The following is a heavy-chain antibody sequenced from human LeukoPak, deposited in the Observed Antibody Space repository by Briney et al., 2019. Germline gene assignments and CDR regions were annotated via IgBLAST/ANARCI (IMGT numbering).Heavy chain of an antibody. Sequence: SETLSLTCAVYGGSFSGYYWSWIRQPPGKGLEWIGEINHSGSTYYNPSLKSRVTISVDTSKNRFSLKLSSVTAADTAVYYCARQSQRGYDFWSGYYSNWFDPWGKGTLVTVSS. CDR3: ARQSQRGYDFWSGYYSNWFDP. D-gene: IGHD3-3*01. CDR2: INHSGST. J-gene: IGHJ5*02. V-gene: IGHV4-34*01. CDR1: GGSFSGYY.